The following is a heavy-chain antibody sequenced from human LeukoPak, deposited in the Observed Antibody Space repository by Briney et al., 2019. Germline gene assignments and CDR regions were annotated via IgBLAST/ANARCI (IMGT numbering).Heavy chain of an antibody. V-gene: IGHV6-1*01. CDR2: TYYTYKWNN. CDR1: GDSVSGNSAVA. Sequence: SQTLSLTCAISGDSVSGNSAVAWNWPRQSPSRGLECLGRTYYTYKWNNDYAVSVKSRITINPDTSKNQFSLHLNSVTPEDTAVYYCARGRNSGFDYWGQGTLVTVSS. CDR3: ARGRNSGFDY. D-gene: IGHD2/OR15-2a*01. J-gene: IGHJ4*02.